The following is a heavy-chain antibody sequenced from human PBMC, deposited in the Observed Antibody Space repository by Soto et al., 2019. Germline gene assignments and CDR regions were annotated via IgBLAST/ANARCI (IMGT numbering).Heavy chain of an antibody. CDR3: ARAWKIEKFGVISMSKGLDV. CDR1: GFIFSDYY. CDR2: SSNRDRST. Sequence: QVQLVESGGGLVKPGGSLRLSCAASGFIFSDYYMTWIRQAPGKGREWLSCSSNRDRSTYYADSVKDRFVVSKDNAKNLVYLQMNSLRAEDTAVYFCARAWKIEKFGVISMSKGLDVWVQGTTVTVSS. J-gene: IGHJ6*02. D-gene: IGHD3-3*01. V-gene: IGHV3-11*01.